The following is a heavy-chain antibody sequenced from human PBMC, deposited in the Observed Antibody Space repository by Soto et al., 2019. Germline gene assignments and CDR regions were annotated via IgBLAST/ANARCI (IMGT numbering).Heavy chain of an antibody. CDR3: ARVPRYCSGGSCFGGYFDY. D-gene: IGHD2-15*01. V-gene: IGHV3-23*01. CDR1: GFTFSSYA. CDR2: ISGSAGNT. J-gene: IGHJ4*02. Sequence: GGSLRLSCAASGFTFSSYAMSWVRQAPGKGLEWVSTISGSAGNTYYANSVKGRFTISRDNSKSTLYLQMSSLRADDTAIYYCARVPRYCSGGSCFGGYFDYWGRGILVTVSS.